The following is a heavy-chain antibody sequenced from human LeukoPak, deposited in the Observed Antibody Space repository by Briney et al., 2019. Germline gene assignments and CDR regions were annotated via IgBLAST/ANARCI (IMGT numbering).Heavy chain of an antibody. CDR1: GFTFSSYA. D-gene: IGHD3-22*01. CDR3: AREGYYYGSSGCVHDAFDI. Sequence: GGSLRLSCAASGFTFSSYAMSWVRQAPGKGLEWVSAISGSGGSTYYADSVKGRFTISRDNAKNSLYLQMNSLRAEDTAVYYCAREGYYYGSSGCVHDAFDIWGQGTVVTVSS. CDR2: ISGSGGST. V-gene: IGHV3-23*01. J-gene: IGHJ3*02.